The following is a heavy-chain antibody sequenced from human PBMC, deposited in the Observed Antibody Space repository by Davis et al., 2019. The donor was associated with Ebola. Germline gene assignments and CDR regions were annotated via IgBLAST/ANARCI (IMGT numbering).Heavy chain of an antibody. CDR1: GFTFSSYW. CDR3: AKDQYYYDSSGYYTGIDY. CDR2: INSDGSST. V-gene: IGHV3-74*01. Sequence: HTGGSLRLSCAASGFTFSSYWMNWVRQAPGKGLVWVSRINSDGSSTSYADSVKGRFTISKDNAKNTLYLQMNSLRAEDTAVYYCAKDQYYYDSSGYYTGIDYWGQGTLVTVSS. D-gene: IGHD3-22*01. J-gene: IGHJ4*02.